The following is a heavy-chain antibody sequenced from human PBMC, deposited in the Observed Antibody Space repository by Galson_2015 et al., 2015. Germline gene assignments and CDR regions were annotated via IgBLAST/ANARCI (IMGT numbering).Heavy chain of an antibody. Sequence: TLSLTCTVSGGSISSGGYYWSWLRQHPGKGLEWIGYIYYSGSTYYNPSLKSRVTISVDTSKNQFSLKLSSVTAADTAVYYCAREVRGIAAAGASHYGMDVWGQGTTVTVSS. J-gene: IGHJ6*02. CDR1: GGSISSGGYY. CDR3: AREVRGIAAAGASHYGMDV. D-gene: IGHD6-13*01. CDR2: IYYSGST. V-gene: IGHV4-31*03.